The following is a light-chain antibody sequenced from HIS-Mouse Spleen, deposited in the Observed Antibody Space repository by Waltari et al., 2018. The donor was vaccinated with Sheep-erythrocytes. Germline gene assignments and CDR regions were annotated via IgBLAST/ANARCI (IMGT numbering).Light chain of an antibody. CDR3: CSYAGSYNHV. Sequence: QSALTQPRSVSGSPGKSVTISCTGTSSDVGGYNYVSWYQQHPGQAPKLMIYYVSKRPSGVPDRVSGSKSGNTASLTISGLQAEDEADYYCCSYAGSYNHVFATGTKVTVL. V-gene: IGLV2-11*01. CDR1: SSDVGGYNY. CDR2: YVS. J-gene: IGLJ1*01.